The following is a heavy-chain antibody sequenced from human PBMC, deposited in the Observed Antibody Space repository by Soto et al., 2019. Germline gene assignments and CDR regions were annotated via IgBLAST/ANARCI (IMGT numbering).Heavy chain of an antibody. V-gene: IGHV3-21*02. D-gene: IGHD3-10*01. CDR2: IGRVSTYI. CDR3: ARVTAGSGSYQIDL. Sequence: QLVESGGGLVKPGGSLRLSCVASGFPFSSFSLNWIRQAPGKGLEWVSSIGRVSTYIYYADSVRGRFTVSRDNAKNSVYLHMNGLTAEDSWIYYCARVTAGSGSYQIDLWGQGTLVTVSS. CDR1: GFPFSSFS. J-gene: IGHJ4*02.